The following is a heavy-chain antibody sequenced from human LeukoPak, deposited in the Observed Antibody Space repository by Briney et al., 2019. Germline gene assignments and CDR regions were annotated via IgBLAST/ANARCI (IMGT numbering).Heavy chain of an antibody. J-gene: IGHJ3*02. V-gene: IGHV1-24*01. CDR2: FDPEDGET. CDR3: ATEVIAGRIFDAFDI. Sequence: ASVKVSCKVSGYTLTELSMHWVRQAPGKGLEWMGGFDPEDGETIYAQKFQGRVTMTEDTSTDTAYMELSSLISEDTAVYYCATEVIAGRIFDAFDIWGQGTMVTVSS. CDR1: GYTLTELS. D-gene: IGHD2/OR15-2a*01.